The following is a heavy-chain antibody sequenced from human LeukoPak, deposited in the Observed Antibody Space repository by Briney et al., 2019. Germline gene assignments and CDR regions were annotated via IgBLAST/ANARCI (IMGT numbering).Heavy chain of an antibody. CDR1: GFTFNAYW. CDR2: INPEGITS. V-gene: IGHV3-74*01. J-gene: IGHJ4*02. CDR3: VCFYTGLKIPY. Sequence: PGGAQRLSCAASGFTFNAYWMHWVRQAPGKGLVWVSDINPEGITSNYADSVRGRFTISRDNAQNTLYLQMDGLRAEDTGIYYCVCFYTGLKIPYWGQGALATVS. D-gene: IGHD3/OR15-3a*01.